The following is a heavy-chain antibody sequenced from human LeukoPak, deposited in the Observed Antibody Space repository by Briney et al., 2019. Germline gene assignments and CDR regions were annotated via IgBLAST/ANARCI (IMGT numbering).Heavy chain of an antibody. CDR1: GFTFSSYA. CDR2: ISYDGSNK. CDR3: ARGTLRLGELSLLSWFDP. J-gene: IGHJ5*02. V-gene: IGHV3-30-3*01. Sequence: PGGSLRLSCAASGFTFSSYAMHWVRQAPGKGLEWVAVISYDGSNKYYADSVKGRFTISRDNSKSTLYLQMNSLRAEDTAVYYCARGTLRLGELSLLSWFDPWGQGTLVTVSS. D-gene: IGHD3-16*02.